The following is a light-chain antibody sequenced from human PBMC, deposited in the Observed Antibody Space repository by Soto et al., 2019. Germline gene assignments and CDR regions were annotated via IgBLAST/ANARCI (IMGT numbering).Light chain of an antibody. Sequence: EIVLTQSPGTLSLSPGERATLSCRASQSVSSSYLAWYQQKPGQAPRLLIYGASSRATGIPDRFSGSGSGTEFTLTIIRLETEDFAVYYCQQYGSSPPLTFGGGTEVEIK. V-gene: IGKV3-20*01. CDR3: QQYGSSPPLT. CDR1: QSVSSSY. J-gene: IGKJ4*01. CDR2: GAS.